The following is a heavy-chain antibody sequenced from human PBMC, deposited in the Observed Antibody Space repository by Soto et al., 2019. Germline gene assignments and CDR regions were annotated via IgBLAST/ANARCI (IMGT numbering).Heavy chain of an antibody. D-gene: IGHD6-19*01. J-gene: IGHJ4*02. V-gene: IGHV4-4*02. CDR1: SDSIAGENW. Sequence: QVQLQESGPGLVKPSETLSLTCTVSSDSIAGENWWSWVRQPPGLGLEWIGEVFHTGGTNYNPSLKSAVAMGVDKSKNQSSLNHISATAADTAVYYCARVFSSGSGWMYYFDFWGQGTLVSVSS. CDR2: VFHTGGT. CDR3: ARVFSSGSGWMYYFDF.